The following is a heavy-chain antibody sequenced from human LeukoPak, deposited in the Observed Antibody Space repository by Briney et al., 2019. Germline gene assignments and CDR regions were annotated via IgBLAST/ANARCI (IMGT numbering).Heavy chain of an antibody. J-gene: IGHJ1*01. D-gene: IGHD6-13*01. CDR2: IYYSGST. CDR3: ARGPSSSSGFFEEYFQH. CDR1: GGSISSYY. V-gene: IGHV4-59*01. Sequence: KSSETLSLTCTVSGGSISSYYWSWIRQPPGKGLEWIGYIYYSGSTNYNPSLKSRVTISVDTSKNQFCLKLSSVTAADTAVYYCARGPSSSSGFFEEYFQHWGQGTLVTVSS.